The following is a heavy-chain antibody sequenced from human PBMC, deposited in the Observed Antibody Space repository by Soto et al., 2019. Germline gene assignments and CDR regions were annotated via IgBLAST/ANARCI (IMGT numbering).Heavy chain of an antibody. J-gene: IGHJ4*02. CDR3: ARDSSGWLGFDY. CDR1: GFSLSTSGVG. Sequence: QITLKESGPTLVKPTQTLTLTCTFSGFSLSTSGVGVGWIRQPPGKALEWLALIYWDDDKGSSPSLKSRLTISKDTSKNQVVLTLTNMDPVDTATYYCARDSSGWLGFDYWGQGTLVTVSS. D-gene: IGHD6-19*01. CDR2: IYWDDDK. V-gene: IGHV2-5*02.